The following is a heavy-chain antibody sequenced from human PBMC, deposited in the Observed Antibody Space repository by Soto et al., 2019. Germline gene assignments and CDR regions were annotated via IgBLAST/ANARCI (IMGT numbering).Heavy chain of an antibody. J-gene: IGHJ6*02. V-gene: IGHV3-15*07. Sequence: EVQLVESGGGLVKPGGSLRLSCAASGFTFSNAWMNWVRQAPGKGLEWVGRIKSKTDGGTTDYDAPVKGRFTISRDDSKNTLYLQMNSLKTEDTAVYYCTTDLYCSSTTCETLYYYYGMDVWGQGTTVTVSS. D-gene: IGHD2-2*01. CDR3: TTDLYCSSTTCETLYYYYGMDV. CDR2: IKSKTDGGTT. CDR1: GFTFSNAW.